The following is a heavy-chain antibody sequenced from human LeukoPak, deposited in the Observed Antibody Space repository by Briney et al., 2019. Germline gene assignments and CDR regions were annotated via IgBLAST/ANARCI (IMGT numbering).Heavy chain of an antibody. CDR3: ARDGGGSNYVDYYYYYMDV. Sequence: KASETLSLTCTVSGGSISSYYWSWIRQPAGKGLEWIGRIYTSGSTNYNPSLKSRVTMLVDTSKNQFSLKLSSVTAADTAVYYCARDGGGSNYVDYYYYYMDVWGKGTTVTVSS. CDR1: GGSISSYY. D-gene: IGHD4-11*01. J-gene: IGHJ6*03. V-gene: IGHV4-4*07. CDR2: IYTSGST.